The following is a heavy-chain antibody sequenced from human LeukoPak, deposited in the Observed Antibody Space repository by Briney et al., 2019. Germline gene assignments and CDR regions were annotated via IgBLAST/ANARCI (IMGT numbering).Heavy chain of an antibody. CDR1: GGSISSSSYY. J-gene: IGHJ6*03. V-gene: IGHV4-39*07. Sequence: PSETLSLTCTVSGGSISSSSYYWGWIRQPPGKGLEWIGSIFYSGSTYYNPSLKSRVTISVDTSKNQFSLKLSSVTAADTAVYYCARIKLGYCSSTSCYGFLYYYYYMDVWGKGTTVTVSS. D-gene: IGHD2-2*01. CDR3: ARIKLGYCSSTSCYGFLYYYYYMDV. CDR2: IFYSGST.